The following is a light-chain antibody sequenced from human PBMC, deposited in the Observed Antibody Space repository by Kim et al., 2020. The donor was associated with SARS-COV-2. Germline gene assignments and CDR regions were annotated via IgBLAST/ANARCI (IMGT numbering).Light chain of an antibody. CDR2: KAS. J-gene: IGKJ2*01. CDR3: QQYNSYST. CDR1: QSISSW. V-gene: IGKV1-5*03. Sequence: DIQMTQSPSTLSASVGYRVTITCRASQSISSWLAWYQQKPGKAPKLLIYKASSLESGVPSRFSGSGSGTEFTLTISSLQPDDFATYYCQQYNSYSTFGQGTKLEI.